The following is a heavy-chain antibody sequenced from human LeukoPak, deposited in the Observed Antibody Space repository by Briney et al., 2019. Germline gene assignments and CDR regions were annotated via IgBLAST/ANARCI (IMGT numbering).Heavy chain of an antibody. CDR3: ARGRGPYYDSSGYYRDAFDI. CDR2: NYYSGST. Sequence: PSETLSLTCTVSGGSISSYYWSWIRQPPGKGLEWIRYNYYSGSTNYNPSLKSRVTISVDTSTNQFSLKLSSVTAADTAVYYCARGRGPYYDSSGYYRDAFDIWGQGTMVTVSS. J-gene: IGHJ3*02. CDR1: GGSISSYY. D-gene: IGHD3-22*01. V-gene: IGHV4-59*01.